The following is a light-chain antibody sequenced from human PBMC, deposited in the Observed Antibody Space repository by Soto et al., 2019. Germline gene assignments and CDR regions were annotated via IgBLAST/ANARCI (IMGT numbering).Light chain of an antibody. V-gene: IGLV2-14*01. CDR1: SSDVGGYNY. CDR3: SSDTSSSTYV. J-gene: IGLJ1*01. CDR2: EVS. Sequence: QSALTQPASVSGSPGQSITISCTGTSSDVGGYNYVSWYQQHPGKAPKLMIYEVSNRPSGVSNRFSGSKSGNTASLTISGLQAEDEADYYCSSDTSSSTYVFGTATKVTVL.